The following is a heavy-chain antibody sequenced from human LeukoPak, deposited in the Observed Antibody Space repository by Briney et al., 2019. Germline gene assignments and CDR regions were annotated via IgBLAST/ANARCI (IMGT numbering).Heavy chain of an antibody. CDR1: GFTFDDYA. CDR2: ISWNSGSI. V-gene: IGHV3-9*01. CDR3: AKDNSIAAAGYFDY. J-gene: IGHJ4*02. D-gene: IGHD6-13*01. Sequence: PGRSLRLSCAASGFTFDDYAMHWVRQAPGKGLEWVSGISWNSGSIGYADSVKGRFTISRDNAKNSLYLQMNSLRAEDTALYYCAKDNSIAAAGYFDYWGQGTLVTVSS.